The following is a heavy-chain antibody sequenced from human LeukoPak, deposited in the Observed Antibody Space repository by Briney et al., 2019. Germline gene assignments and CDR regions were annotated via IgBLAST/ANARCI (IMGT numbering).Heavy chain of an antibody. CDR3: AKDTTAWWYHRAYMDV. D-gene: IGHD2-15*01. CDR2: ISGSGDTT. Sequence: GGSLRLSCAASGFTFSSYAMSWVRPAPGGGLEWVSAISGSGDTTYHADSVKGRFTISRDNSENRLSLQMDSLRAEDTAVYFCAKDTTAWWYHRAYMDVWGKGTTVTVSS. V-gene: IGHV3-23*01. CDR1: GFTFSSYA. J-gene: IGHJ6*03.